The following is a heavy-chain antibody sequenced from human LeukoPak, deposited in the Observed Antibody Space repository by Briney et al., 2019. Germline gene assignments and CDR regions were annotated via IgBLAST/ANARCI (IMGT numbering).Heavy chain of an antibody. CDR2: SSSSGSTI. D-gene: IGHD5-12*01. CDR1: GGTFSSYE. J-gene: IGHJ6*03. V-gene: IGHV3-48*03. Sequence: GGSLRLFCAASGGTFSSYEMTWVRQAPGRGLEWVSYSSSSGSTIYYADSVKGRFTISRDNAKNSLYLQMNSLRAEDTAVYYCARSPAGGYAPPYYYYYMDVWGKGTTVTISS. CDR3: ARSPAGGYAPPYYYYYMDV.